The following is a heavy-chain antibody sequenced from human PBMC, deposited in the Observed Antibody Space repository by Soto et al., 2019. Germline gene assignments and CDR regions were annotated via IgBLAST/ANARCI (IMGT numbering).Heavy chain of an antibody. D-gene: IGHD3-10*01. CDR1: GGSVSSGDYF. Sequence: SETLSLTCTVSGGSVSSGDYFWSWLRQSPGKRLEWIAYIYYSGSTNYNPSLKSRATISVDTSKSQVSLTLTSMTAADAALYYCARSPNYYYYGFDVWGQGTAVTAP. V-gene: IGHV4-61*08. CDR2: IYYSGST. CDR3: ARSPNYYYYGFDV. J-gene: IGHJ6*02.